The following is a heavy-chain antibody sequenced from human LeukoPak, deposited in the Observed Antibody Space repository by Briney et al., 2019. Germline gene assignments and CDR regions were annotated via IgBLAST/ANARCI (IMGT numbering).Heavy chain of an antibody. D-gene: IGHD6-19*01. CDR1: GFTFSSYW. Sequence: PGGSLRLSCAASGFTFSSYWMSWVRQAPGKGLEWVANIKQDGREKYYVDSVKGRFTISRDNAKNSLYLQINSLRAEDTAVYYCARVYSSGWYGGSYYYMDVWGKGPTVTVSS. J-gene: IGHJ6*03. CDR2: IKQDGREK. V-gene: IGHV3-7*01. CDR3: ARVYSSGWYGGSYYYMDV.